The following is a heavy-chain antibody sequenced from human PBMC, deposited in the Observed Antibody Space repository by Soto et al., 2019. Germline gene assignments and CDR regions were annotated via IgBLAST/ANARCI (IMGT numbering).Heavy chain of an antibody. D-gene: IGHD6-13*01. CDR2: IYYSGST. CDR3: AREGVSSSWYNYYGMDV. J-gene: IGHJ6*02. V-gene: IGHV4-61*01. CDR1: GGSITNNNYY. Sequence: PSETLSLTCTVSGGSITNNNYYWAWIRQPPGKGLEWIGYIYYSGSTNYNPSLKSRVTISVDTSKNQFSLKLSSVTAADTAVYYCAREGVSSSWYNYYGMDVWGQGTTVTVSS.